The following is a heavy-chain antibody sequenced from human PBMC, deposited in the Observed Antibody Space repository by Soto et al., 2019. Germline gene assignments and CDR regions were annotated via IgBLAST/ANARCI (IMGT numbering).Heavy chain of an antibody. CDR1: VFTFSSYG. V-gene: IGHV3-30*18. CDR2: ISYDGSNK. Sequence: PRWSLRLSCSASVFTFSSYGMHWFRQAPGKGLEWVAVISYDGSNKYYADSVKGRFTISRDNSKNTLYLQMNSLRAEDTAVYYCANYDVGATSPFDYWGQGTLVTVSS. CDR3: ANYDVGATSPFDY. J-gene: IGHJ4*02. D-gene: IGHD1-26*01.